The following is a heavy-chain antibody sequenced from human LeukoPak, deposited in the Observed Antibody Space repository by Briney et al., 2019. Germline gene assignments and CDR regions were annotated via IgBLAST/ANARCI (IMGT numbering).Heavy chain of an antibody. CDR3: ARGSWGYDYVWGSYRSYYFDY. V-gene: IGHV4-34*01. Sequence: PSETLSLTCAVYGGSFSGYYWSWIRQPPGKGLEWIGEINHSGSTNYNPSLKSRVTISVDTSKNQFSLKLSSVTAADTAVYYCARGSWGYDYVWGSYRSYYFDYWGQGTLVTVSS. CDR1: GGSFSGYY. J-gene: IGHJ4*02. CDR2: INHSGST. D-gene: IGHD3-16*02.